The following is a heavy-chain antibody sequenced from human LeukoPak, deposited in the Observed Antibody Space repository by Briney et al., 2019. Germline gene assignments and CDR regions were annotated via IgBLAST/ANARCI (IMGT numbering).Heavy chain of an antibody. CDR2: ISPNGTSM. J-gene: IGHJ1*01. D-gene: IGHD5-18*01. Sequence: GGSLRLSCAASGFTFSDFYMSWLRQTPGKGLEWVLYISPNGTSMDYADSVKGRFTISRDNAKDSLYLQMNNLGAEDTAVYYCAKGHTYGMIWGQGTLVTVSS. CDR3: AKGHTYGMI. V-gene: IGHV3-11*01. CDR1: GFTFSDFY.